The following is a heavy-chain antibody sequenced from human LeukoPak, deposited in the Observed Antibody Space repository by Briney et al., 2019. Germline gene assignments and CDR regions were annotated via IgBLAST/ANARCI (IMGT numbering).Heavy chain of an antibody. Sequence: SETLSLTCAVYGGSFSGYYWSWIRQPPGKGLEWIGEINHSGSTNYNPSLKSRVTISVDTSKNQFSLKLSSVTAADTAVYYCARQGRSTIFGVDNNWFDPWGQGTLVTVSS. V-gene: IGHV4-34*01. D-gene: IGHD3-3*01. CDR1: GGSFSGYY. CDR2: INHSGST. J-gene: IGHJ5*02. CDR3: ARQGRSTIFGVDNNWFDP.